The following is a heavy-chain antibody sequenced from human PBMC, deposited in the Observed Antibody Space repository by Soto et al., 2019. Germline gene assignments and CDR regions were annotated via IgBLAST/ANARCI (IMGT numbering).Heavy chain of an antibody. V-gene: IGHV3-21*01. CDR1: GFTFSSYS. CDR3: ARGGSSGWYGPDY. Sequence: EVQLVESGGGLVKPGGSLRLSCAASGFTFSSYSMNWVRQAPGKGLEWVSSISSSSSYIYYADSVKGRFTISRDNAKNSLYLQMNSLRAEDTAVYYCARGGSSGWYGPDYWGQGTLVTVSS. J-gene: IGHJ4*02. CDR2: ISSSSSYI. D-gene: IGHD6-19*01.